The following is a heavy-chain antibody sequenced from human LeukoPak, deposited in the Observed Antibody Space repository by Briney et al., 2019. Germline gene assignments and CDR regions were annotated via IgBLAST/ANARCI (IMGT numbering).Heavy chain of an antibody. J-gene: IGHJ3*02. D-gene: IGHD4-23*01. Sequence: GASVKVSCKASGYTFTNYAIHWVRQAPGQRLEWMGWINAGIGNTKYSQKFQGRVAITRDTSARTAYMELSSLRSEDTAVYYCARTQGVFYGGNFGAFHIWGQGTMVTVSS. CDR3: ARTQGVFYGGNFGAFHI. V-gene: IGHV1-3*01. CDR2: INAGIGNT. CDR1: GYTFTNYA.